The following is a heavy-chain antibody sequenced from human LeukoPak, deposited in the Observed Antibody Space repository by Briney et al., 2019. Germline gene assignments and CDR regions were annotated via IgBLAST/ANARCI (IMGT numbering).Heavy chain of an antibody. CDR3: ARGGSITSTGGLRY. CDR2: MNPNSGNT. D-gene: IGHD1-1*01. CDR1: GYTFTSYD. Sequence: GASVKVSCKASGYTFTSYDINWVRQATGQGLEWMGWMNPNSGNTGYAQKFQGGVTITRNTSISTAYMELSSLRSEDTAVYYCARGGSITSTGGLRYWGQGTLVTVSS. J-gene: IGHJ4*02. V-gene: IGHV1-8*03.